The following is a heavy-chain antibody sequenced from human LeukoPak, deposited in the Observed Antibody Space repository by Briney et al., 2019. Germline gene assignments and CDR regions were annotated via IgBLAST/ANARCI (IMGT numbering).Heavy chain of an antibody. CDR2: INVNGAAM. J-gene: IGHJ4*02. CDR1: GFSFKDSY. Sequence: PGGSLRLSCAASGFSFKDSYFSWIRQAPGKGLEWVSFINVNGAAMYYADSVKGRFTISRDNAKNSIYLEMNSLRAEDTAVYYCARGPRILAAGSYYFDYWGQGTLVTVSS. V-gene: IGHV3-11*01. D-gene: IGHD6-13*01. CDR3: ARGPRILAAGSYYFDY.